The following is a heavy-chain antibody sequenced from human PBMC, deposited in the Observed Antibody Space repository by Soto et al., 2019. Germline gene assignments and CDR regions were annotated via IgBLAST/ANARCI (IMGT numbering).Heavy chain of an antibody. Sequence: SETLSLTCTVSGGSISSYYWSWIRQPPGKGLEWIGYIYYSGSTNYNPSLKSRVTISVDTSKNQFSLKLSSVTAADTAVYYCATSPYNELELRGWFDPWGQGTLVTVSS. V-gene: IGHV4-59*08. CDR1: GGSISSYY. D-gene: IGHD1-7*01. CDR2: IYYSGST. J-gene: IGHJ5*02. CDR3: ATSPYNELELRGWFDP.